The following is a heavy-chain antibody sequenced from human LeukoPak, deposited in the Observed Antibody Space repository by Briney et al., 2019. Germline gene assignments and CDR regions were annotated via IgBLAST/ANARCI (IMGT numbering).Heavy chain of an antibody. CDR3: ARAGYCGSTNCFDY. CDR1: GYSISSGYY. CDR2: IYHSGST. J-gene: IGHJ4*02. Sequence: PSETLSLTCTVSGYSISSGYYWGWIRQPPGKGLEWFGSIYHSGSTNYNPSLKSRVTISVDTSKNQFSLKLSSVTAADTAVYYCARAGYCGSTNCFDYWGQGTLVTVSS. D-gene: IGHD2-2*01. V-gene: IGHV4-38-2*02.